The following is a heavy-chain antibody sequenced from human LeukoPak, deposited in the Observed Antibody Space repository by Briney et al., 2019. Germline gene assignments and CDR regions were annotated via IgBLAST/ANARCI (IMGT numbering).Heavy chain of an antibody. V-gene: IGHV4-34*01. CDR3: ARGANYYDSSGYYRGVNYFDY. CDR2: INHSGST. D-gene: IGHD3-22*01. CDR1: GGSFSGYY. Sequence: PSETLSLTCAVYGGSFSGYYWSWIRQPPGKGLEWIGEINHSGSTNYNPSLKSRVTISVDTSKNQFSLKLSSVTAADTAVYYCARGANYYDSSGYYRGVNYFDYWGQGTLSPSPQ. J-gene: IGHJ4*02.